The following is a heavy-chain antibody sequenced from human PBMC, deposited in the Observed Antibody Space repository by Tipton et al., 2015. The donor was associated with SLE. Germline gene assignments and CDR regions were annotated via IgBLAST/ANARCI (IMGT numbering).Heavy chain of an antibody. CDR1: GGSISSSSYY. D-gene: IGHD6-19*01. Sequence: LRLSCTVSGGSISSSSYYWGWIRQPPGKGLEWIGSIYYSGSTYYNPSLKSRVTLSVDTSKNQFSLKLSSVTAADTAVYYCARHKPLLSIAVAGPGYWGQGTLVTVSS. CDR3: ARHKPLLSIAVAGPGY. CDR2: IYYSGST. J-gene: IGHJ4*02. V-gene: IGHV4-39*07.